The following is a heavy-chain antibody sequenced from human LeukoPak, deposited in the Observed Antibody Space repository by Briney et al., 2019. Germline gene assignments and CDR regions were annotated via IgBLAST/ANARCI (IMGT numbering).Heavy chain of an antibody. CDR2: IKPDGSVR. J-gene: IGHJ6*03. CDR1: GFTFSSYW. Sequence: PGGSLRLSCAASGFTFSSYWMTWVRQAPGKGLEWVANIKPDGSVRYYVDSVRRRFIISRDNAKNSLYLQMNSLRAEDTALYYCARAGCSSTSCPHYYYYYYMDVWGKGTTVTVSS. CDR3: ARAGCSSTSCPHYYYYYYMDV. D-gene: IGHD2-2*01. V-gene: IGHV3-7*03.